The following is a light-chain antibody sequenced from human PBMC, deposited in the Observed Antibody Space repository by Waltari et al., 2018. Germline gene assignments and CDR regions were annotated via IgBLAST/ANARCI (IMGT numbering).Light chain of an antibody. Sequence: QLVLTQSPSASASLGASVRLTCTLDSGHSSNIIAWHQQQPEKGPRYLMKVNSDGSHSKGDEIPVRFSGSSSGAERYPTISSVQSEDEADYYCQTGGHGTWVFGGGTKLTVL. CDR2: VNSDGSH. J-gene: IGLJ3*02. CDR3: QTGGHGTWV. V-gene: IGLV4-69*01. CDR1: SGHSSNI.